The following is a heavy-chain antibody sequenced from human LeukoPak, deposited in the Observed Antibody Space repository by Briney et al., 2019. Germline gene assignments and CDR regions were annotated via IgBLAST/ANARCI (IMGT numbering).Heavy chain of an antibody. J-gene: IGHJ4*02. Sequence: GGSLRLPCVVSGFTFSDHFLDWVRQAPGKELEWVGRSRNKAKSYTTEYAASVKGRFTISRDDSKNSLYLQMNSLKTEDTAVYYCVRVGSVAGSDYLDYWGQGTLVTVSS. CDR2: SRNKAKSYTT. CDR3: VRVGSVAGSDYLDY. V-gene: IGHV3-72*01. D-gene: IGHD6-19*01. CDR1: GFTFSDHF.